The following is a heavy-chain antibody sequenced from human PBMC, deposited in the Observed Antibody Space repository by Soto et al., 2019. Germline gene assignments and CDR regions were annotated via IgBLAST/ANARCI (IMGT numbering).Heavy chain of an antibody. J-gene: IGHJ3*02. CDR3: AKDPDRLCYSDAFDI. Sequence: GSLRLSCAASGFTFSSYAMSWVRQAPGKGLEWVSAISGSGGSTYYADSVKGRFTISRDNSKNTLYLQMNSLRAEDKAVYYCAKDPDRLCYSDAFDIWGQGTMVTVSS. D-gene: IGHD2-15*01. V-gene: IGHV3-23*01. CDR2: ISGSGGST. CDR1: GFTFSSYA.